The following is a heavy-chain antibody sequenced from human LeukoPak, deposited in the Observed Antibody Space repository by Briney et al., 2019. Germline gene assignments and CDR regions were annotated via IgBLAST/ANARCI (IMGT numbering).Heavy chain of an antibody. Sequence: GGSLRLSCAASGFTFSSYAMSWVRQAPGKGLEWVSAISGSGGSTYYADSVKGRFTISRDNSKNTLYLQMNSLRAEDTAVYYCARRYYYDSSGNYGMDVWGQGTTVTVSS. CDR1: GFTFSSYA. D-gene: IGHD3-22*01. CDR2: ISGSGGST. V-gene: IGHV3-23*01. J-gene: IGHJ6*02. CDR3: ARRYYYDSSGNYGMDV.